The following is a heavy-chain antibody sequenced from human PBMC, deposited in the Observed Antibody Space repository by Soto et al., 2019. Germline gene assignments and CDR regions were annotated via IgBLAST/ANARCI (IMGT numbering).Heavy chain of an antibody. V-gene: IGHV3-53*02. CDR3: ARMKRMNYYDSSGYYTGPFDY. J-gene: IGHJ4*02. CDR2: IYSGGST. CDR1: GFTVSSNY. D-gene: IGHD3-22*01. Sequence: EVQLVETGGGLIQPGGSLRLSCAASGFTVSSNYMSWVRQAPGKGLEWVSVIYSGGSTYYADSVKGRFTISRDNSKNTLYLQMNSPRAEDTAVYYCARMKRMNYYDSSGYYTGPFDYWGQGTLVTVSS.